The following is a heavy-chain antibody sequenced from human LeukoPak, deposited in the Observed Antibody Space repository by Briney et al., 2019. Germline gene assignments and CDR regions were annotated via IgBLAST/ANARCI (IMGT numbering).Heavy chain of an antibody. Sequence: PGESLKISCKASGYNFVNFWIGWVRQMPGKGLEWMGIIYPADSDTKYSPSFQGQVTISVDTSINTVYLQWSNPEASDTAMYYCARQYRMDVWGQGTMVIISS. CDR2: IYPADSDT. V-gene: IGHV5-51*01. CDR3: ARQYRMDV. D-gene: IGHD3-16*02. J-gene: IGHJ6*02. CDR1: GYNFVNFW.